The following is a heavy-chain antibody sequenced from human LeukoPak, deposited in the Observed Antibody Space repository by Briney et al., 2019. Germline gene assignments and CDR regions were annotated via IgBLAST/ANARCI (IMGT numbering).Heavy chain of an antibody. CDR3: ASEEIRAFDI. CDR1: GGSISSGDYY. V-gene: IGHV4-30-4*01. J-gene: IGHJ3*02. CDR2: IYYSGST. Sequence: SSETLSLTCIVSGGSISSGDYYWSWIRQPPGKGLEWIGYIYYSGSTYYNPSLKSRVTISVDTSKNQFSLKLSSVTAADTAVYYCASEEIRAFDIWGQGTMVTVSS.